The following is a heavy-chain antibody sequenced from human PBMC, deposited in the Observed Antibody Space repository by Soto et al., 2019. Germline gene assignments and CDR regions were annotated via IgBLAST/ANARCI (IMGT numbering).Heavy chain of an antibody. CDR3: AKEPYSDFWSAYYYFDY. J-gene: IGHJ4*02. V-gene: IGHV3-23*01. CDR1: GFTFGSHA. D-gene: IGHD3-3*01. CDR2: ISVSGGSA. Sequence: EVQLLESGGGLVQPGGSLRLSCAASGFTFGSHAMIWVRQAPGKGLEWVSAISVSGGSAYYADSVKGRFTISRDNSINTLYLQMNSLRAEDTALYYCAKEPYSDFWSAYYYFDYWGQGTLVTVSS.